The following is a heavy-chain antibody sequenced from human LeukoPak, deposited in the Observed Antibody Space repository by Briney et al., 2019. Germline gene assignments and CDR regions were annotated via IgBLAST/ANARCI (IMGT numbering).Heavy chain of an antibody. D-gene: IGHD3-3*01. CDR1: GYTFTGYY. J-gene: IGHJ4*02. V-gene: IGHV1-2*02. CDR2: INPNSGGT. CDR3: ARVTPYDFWSSYPKYYFDY. Sequence: ASVKVSCKASGYTFTGYYMHWVRQAPGQGLEWMGWINPNSGGTNYAQKFQGRVTMTRDTSISTAYMELSRLRSDDTAVHYCARVTPYDFWSSYPKYYFDYWGQGTLVTVSS.